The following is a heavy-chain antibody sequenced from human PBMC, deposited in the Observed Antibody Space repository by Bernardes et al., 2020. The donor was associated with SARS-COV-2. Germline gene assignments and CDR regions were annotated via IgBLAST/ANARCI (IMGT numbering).Heavy chain of an antibody. Sequence: GGSLRLSCAASGFTFSSYAMHWVRQAPGKGLEWVAVISYDGSNKYYADSVKGRFTISRDNSKNTLYLQMNSLRAEDTAVYYCARDQVYDFWSPNWFDPWGQGTLVTVSS. D-gene: IGHD3-3*01. CDR2: ISYDGSNK. V-gene: IGHV3-30*01. CDR1: GFTFSSYA. CDR3: ARDQVYDFWSPNWFDP. J-gene: IGHJ5*02.